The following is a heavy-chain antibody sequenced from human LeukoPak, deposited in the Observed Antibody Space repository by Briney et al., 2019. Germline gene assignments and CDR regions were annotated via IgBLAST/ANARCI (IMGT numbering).Heavy chain of an antibody. D-gene: IGHD2/OR15-2a*01. Sequence: GGSLRLSCAASGFTFSRYWMHWLRQAPGKGLVWVSRISTDGSSTSYADSVKGRFTVSRDNGKNTLYLQMNSLRAEDTAVYYCASYLTSIPSGMDVWGQGTTVTVSS. CDR2: ISTDGSST. J-gene: IGHJ6*02. V-gene: IGHV3-74*01. CDR1: GFTFSRYW. CDR3: ASYLTSIPSGMDV.